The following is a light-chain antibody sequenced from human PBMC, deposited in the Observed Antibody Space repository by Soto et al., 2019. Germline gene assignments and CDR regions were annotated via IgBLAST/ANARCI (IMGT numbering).Light chain of an antibody. V-gene: IGKV3-20*01. J-gene: IGKJ2*01. Sequence: EIVLTQSPGTLSLSPGERATLSCRASQSVSSSYLAWYQQKPGQAPRLLIYVASSRATAIPARFSGSWSGTDVTLTISRLEPEDFAVYYFQQYDSSLYTFGQGTKLEIK. CDR1: QSVSSSY. CDR2: VAS. CDR3: QQYDSSLYT.